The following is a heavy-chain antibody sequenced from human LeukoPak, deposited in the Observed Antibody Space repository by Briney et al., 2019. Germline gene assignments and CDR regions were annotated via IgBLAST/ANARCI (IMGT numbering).Heavy chain of an antibody. D-gene: IGHD5-24*01. V-gene: IGHV3-23*01. J-gene: IGHJ4*01. Sequence: GGSLRLSCAASGFTFNFASMIWVRQSPGKGLEWVAKIDESGFNTYYADSVNGRLTISRDNAQNPLFLQMNSLGPEDTAVYYCSKGRRDGYNFPLFDFWSDGALVTVSS. CDR3: SKGRRDGYNFPLFDF. CDR2: IDESGFNT. CDR1: GFTFNFAS.